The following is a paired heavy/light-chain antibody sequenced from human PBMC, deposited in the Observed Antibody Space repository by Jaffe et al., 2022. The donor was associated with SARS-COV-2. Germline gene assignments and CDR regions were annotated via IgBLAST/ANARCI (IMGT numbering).Light chain of an antibody. CDR1: QSISRSY. V-gene: IGKV3-20*01. J-gene: IGKJ1*01. CDR2: GAS. Sequence: EIVLTQSPGTLSLSPGERATLSCRASQSISRSYLAWYQQKPGQAPRLLIYGASSRPIGIPDRFSGSGSGTDFTLTISRLEPEDFAVYYCQQYGSSPWTFGQGTKVEIK. CDR3: QQYGSSPWT.
Heavy chain of an antibody. D-gene: IGHD1-20*01. Sequence: QVQLQQWGAGLLKPSETLSLSCAVYGGSFSGNYWSWIRQSPGKGLEWIGEISHGGSTDYNPSLKSRVTISVDTSKKQFSLKLTSVTAADTAVYYCAIRWYNHSPFDPWGQGTLVTVSS. CDR1: GGSFSGNY. V-gene: IGHV4-34*01. CDR3: AIRWYNHSPFDP. J-gene: IGHJ5*02. CDR2: ISHGGST.